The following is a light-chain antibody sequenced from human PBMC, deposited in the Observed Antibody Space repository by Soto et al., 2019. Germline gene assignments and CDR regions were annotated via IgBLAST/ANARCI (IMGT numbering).Light chain of an antibody. CDR2: EVT. J-gene: IGLJ3*02. Sequence: QSALTQPASVSGSPGQSITISCTGTSSDVGGYNFVSWYQQHAGKAPKLMIYEVTNRPSGVSNRFSGSKSGNTASLTISGLQAEDEADYYCSSYTTSSTLMFGGGTQLTVL. CDR1: SSDVGGYNF. CDR3: SSYTTSSTLM. V-gene: IGLV2-14*01.